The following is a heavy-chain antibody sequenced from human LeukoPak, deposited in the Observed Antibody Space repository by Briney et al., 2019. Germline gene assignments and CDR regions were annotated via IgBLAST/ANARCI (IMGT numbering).Heavy chain of an antibody. J-gene: IGHJ4*02. D-gene: IGHD4-11*01. CDR2: ISSGSNYI. Sequence: PGGSPRLSCAVSGFTFSSYSMNWVRQAPGKGLEWVSSISSGSNYIYYADSVKGRFTISRDNAKNSLYLQMNSLRAEDTAVYFCARGTPTTRDFDYWGQGTLVTVSS. V-gene: IGHV3-21*01. CDR3: ARGTPTTRDFDY. CDR1: GFTFSSYS.